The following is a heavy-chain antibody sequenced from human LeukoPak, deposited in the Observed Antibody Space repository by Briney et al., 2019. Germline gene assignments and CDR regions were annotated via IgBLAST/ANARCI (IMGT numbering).Heavy chain of an antibody. CDR1: GFTFSSYW. J-gene: IGHJ4*02. V-gene: IGHV3-7*01. CDR3: ARGPLYDFWSGYPNY. D-gene: IGHD3-3*01. Sequence: PGGSLRLSCTAYGFTFSSYWMSWVRQAPGKGLEWVANIKQDGSEKYYVDSVKGRFNISRDNAKNSLYLQMNSLRAEDTAVYYCARGPLYDFWSGYPNYWGQGTLVTVSS. CDR2: IKQDGSEK.